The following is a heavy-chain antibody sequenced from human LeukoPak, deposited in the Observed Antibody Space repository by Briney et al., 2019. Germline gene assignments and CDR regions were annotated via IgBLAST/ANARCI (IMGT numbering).Heavy chain of an antibody. J-gene: IGHJ1*01. D-gene: IGHD2-2*01. V-gene: IGHV3-15*01. CDR1: GGSISSYY. CDR3: TARYCRSTSCYGEYFQR. Sequence: ETLSLTCTVSGGSISSYYWSWIRQPPGKGLEWVGRIKSKTDGGTTDYAAPVKGRFTISRDDSKNTLYLQMNSLKTEDTAVYYCTARYCRSTSCYGEYFQRWGQGTLVTVSS. CDR2: IKSKTDGGTT.